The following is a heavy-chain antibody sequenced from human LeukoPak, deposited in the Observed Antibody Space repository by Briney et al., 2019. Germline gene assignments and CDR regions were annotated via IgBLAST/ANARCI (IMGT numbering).Heavy chain of an antibody. D-gene: IGHD3-10*01. J-gene: IGHJ5*02. Sequence: SETLSLTCTVSGGSIRSYYWSWIRQPAGKGLEWIGRIYGSGTITYNPSLKSRVSMSVDTSRNRFSLNLRYVTAADTAVYYCARDSGTTGEVKFDPWGQGALVTVSS. CDR2: IYGSGTI. CDR1: GGSIRSYY. CDR3: ARDSGTTGEVKFDP. V-gene: IGHV4-4*07.